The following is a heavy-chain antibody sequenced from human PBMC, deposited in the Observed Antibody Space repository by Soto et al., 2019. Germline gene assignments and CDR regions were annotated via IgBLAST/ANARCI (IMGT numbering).Heavy chain of an antibody. J-gene: IGHJ6*03. Sequence: ASVKVSCKASGYTFTSYGISWVRQAPGQGLEWMGWISAYNGNTNYAQKLQGKVTMTTDTSTSTAYMELRSLRSDDTAVYYCARGIESAVGLQLPPPSLYYYYYMDVLGKGTTVTVPS. CDR2: ISAYNGNT. CDR3: ARGIESAVGLQLPPPSLYYYYYMDV. V-gene: IGHV1-18*01. CDR1: GYTFTSYG. D-gene: IGHD5-18*01.